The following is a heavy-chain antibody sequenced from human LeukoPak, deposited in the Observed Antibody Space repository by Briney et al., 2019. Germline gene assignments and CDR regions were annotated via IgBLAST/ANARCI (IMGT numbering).Heavy chain of an antibody. V-gene: IGHV5-51*01. CDR1: GYSFTSYW. D-gene: IGHD2-21*01. J-gene: IGHJ4*02. CDR3: ARRDVFDLFDY. CDR2: IYPGTSGT. Sequence: GDSRKISCKGSGYSFTSYWIGWVRQMPGKGLEWMGIIYPGTSGTRYSPSFQGQVTISADKSISAAYLQWSSLKASDTAMYYCARRDVFDLFDYWGQGTLVTVS.